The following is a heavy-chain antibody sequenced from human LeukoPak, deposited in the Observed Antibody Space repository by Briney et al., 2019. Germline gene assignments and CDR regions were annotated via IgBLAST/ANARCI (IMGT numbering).Heavy chain of an antibody. CDR3: ARDAAGMRLGYCSSTSCFGNAFDI. J-gene: IGHJ3*02. D-gene: IGHD2-2*01. CDR2: INHSGST. CDR1: GGSFSGYY. V-gene: IGHV4-34*01. Sequence: SETLSLTCAVYGGSFSGYYWSWIRQPPGKGLEWIGEINHSGSTNYNPSLKSRVTMSVDTSKNQFSLKLSSVTAADTAVYYCARDAAGMRLGYCSSTSCFGNAFDIWGQGTMVTVSS.